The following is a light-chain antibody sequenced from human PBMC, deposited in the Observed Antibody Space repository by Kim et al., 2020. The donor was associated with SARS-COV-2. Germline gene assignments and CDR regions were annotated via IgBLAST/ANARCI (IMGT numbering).Light chain of an antibody. V-gene: IGLV1-40*01. CDR2: VNN. J-gene: IGLJ2*01. Sequence: RSTISSTGSSSNSGAGYDVHWYQQLPGTAPKLLIYVNNIRPSGVPDRFSGSKSGTSASLAITGLQAEDEADYYCQSYDNSLSGWVFGGGTQLTVL. CDR3: QSYDNSLSGWV. CDR1: SSNSGAGYD.